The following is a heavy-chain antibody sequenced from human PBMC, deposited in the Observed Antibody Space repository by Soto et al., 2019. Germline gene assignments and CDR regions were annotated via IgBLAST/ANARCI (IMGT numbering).Heavy chain of an antibody. V-gene: IGHV1-69*06. D-gene: IGHD3-22*01. CDR2: IIPIFGTA. CDR1: GGTFSSYA. Sequence: QVQLVQSGAEVKKPGSSVKVSCKASGGTFSSYAISWVRQAPGQGLEWMGGIIPIFGTANYAQKFQGRVTITADKSTSTAYMELSSLRSEDTAVYYCALLIPYDSSGYYSGVSDYWGQGTLVTVSS. J-gene: IGHJ4*02. CDR3: ALLIPYDSSGYYSGVSDY.